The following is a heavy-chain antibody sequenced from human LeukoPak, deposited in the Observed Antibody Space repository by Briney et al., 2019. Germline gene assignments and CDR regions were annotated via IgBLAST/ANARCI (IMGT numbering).Heavy chain of an antibody. Sequence: PSETLSLTCTVSGGSISSYYWSWIRQPPGKGLEWNGYIYYSGSTNYNPSLKSRVTISVDTSKNQFSLKLSSVTAADTAVYYCARWQMGLDYWGQGTLVTVSS. V-gene: IGHV4-59*01. CDR2: IYYSGST. D-gene: IGHD5-24*01. J-gene: IGHJ4*02. CDR1: GGSISSYY. CDR3: ARWQMGLDY.